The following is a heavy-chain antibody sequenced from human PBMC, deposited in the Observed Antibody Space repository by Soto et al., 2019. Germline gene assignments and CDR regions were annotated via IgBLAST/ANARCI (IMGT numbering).Heavy chain of an antibody. Sequence: SEPLSLTCTVSGGSISSYYWSWIRQPPGKGLEWIGYIYYSGSTNYNPSLKSRVTISVDTSKNQFSMKLSSVTAADTAVYYCARAPPYYYGSGSYYNPIFDYWGQGTLVTVSS. CDR2: IYYSGST. CDR1: GGSISSYY. V-gene: IGHV4-59*01. J-gene: IGHJ4*02. CDR3: ARAPPYYYGSGSYYNPIFDY. D-gene: IGHD3-10*01.